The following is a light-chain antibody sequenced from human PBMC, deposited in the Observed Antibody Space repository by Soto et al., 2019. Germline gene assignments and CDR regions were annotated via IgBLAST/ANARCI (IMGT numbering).Light chain of an antibody. CDR3: QQCHATPLT. J-gene: IGKJ5*01. CDR2: SAS. Sequence: DIQMTQSPSSLSASVGDRVTITCRASQGIRDALGWYQQKPGKVPKRLIYSASSLQSGVPSRFSGSGYGTDFTLTITTLQPEDVGIYYCQQCHATPLTFGQGTRLDI. V-gene: IGKV1-17*01. CDR1: QGIRDA.